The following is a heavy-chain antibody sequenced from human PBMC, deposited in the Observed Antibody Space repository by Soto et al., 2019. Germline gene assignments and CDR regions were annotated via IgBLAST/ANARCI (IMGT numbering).Heavy chain of an antibody. J-gene: IGHJ4*02. D-gene: IGHD2-8*01. CDR2: IDSDGSRT. CDR3: VSDDLGVRIDY. V-gene: IGHV3-74*01. Sequence: EVQLVESGGDLVQPGGSLRLSCAASGFTFSSYWMHWVRQAPGKGRVWVSHIDSDGSRTTYADPVKGRFTISRDNAKNTLYLQMNSLRAEDTAVYYCVSDDLGVRIDYWGLGTLVTVSS. CDR1: GFTFSSYW.